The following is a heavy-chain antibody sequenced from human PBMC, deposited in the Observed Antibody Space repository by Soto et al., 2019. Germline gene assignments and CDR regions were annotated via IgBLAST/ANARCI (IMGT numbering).Heavy chain of an antibody. D-gene: IGHD3-22*01. CDR1: GGSISSGDYY. Sequence: PSETLSLTCTVSGGSISSGDYYWSWIRQPPGKGLEWIGYIYNSGSTYYNPSLKSRVTISVDTSKNQLSLRLSSVTAADTAVYYCARSFYYDSSGYRNFDYWGQGTLVTVSS. J-gene: IGHJ4*02. CDR2: IYNSGST. CDR3: ARSFYYDSSGYRNFDY. V-gene: IGHV4-30-4*01.